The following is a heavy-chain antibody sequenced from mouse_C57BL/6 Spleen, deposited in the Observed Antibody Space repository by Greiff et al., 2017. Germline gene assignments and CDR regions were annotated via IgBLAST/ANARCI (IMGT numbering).Heavy chain of an antibody. CDR3: AREREKNGYYYFDY. V-gene: IGHV3-6*01. Sequence: EVQVVESGPGLVKPSQSLSLTCSVTGYSITSGYYWNWIRQFPGNKLEWMGYISYDGSNNYNPSLKNRISITRDTSKNQFFLKLNSVTTEDTATYYCAREREKNGYYYFDYWGQGTTLTVSS. CDR2: ISYDGSN. J-gene: IGHJ2*01. CDR1: GYSITSGYY. D-gene: IGHD2-3*01.